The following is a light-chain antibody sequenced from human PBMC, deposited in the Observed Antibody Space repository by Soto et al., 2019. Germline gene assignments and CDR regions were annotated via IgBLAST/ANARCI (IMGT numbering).Light chain of an antibody. V-gene: IGLV2-8*01. CDR1: SSDVGGYNH. Sequence: QSALTQPPSAPGSPGQSVTISCTRASSDVGGYNHVSWFQQVPGKAPKIMIYEVTKRPSGVPDRFSGSKSGNTASLTVSGLQAEDEADYYCSSYAGNTYVFGTGTKVTVL. J-gene: IGLJ1*01. CDR2: EVT. CDR3: SSYAGNTYV.